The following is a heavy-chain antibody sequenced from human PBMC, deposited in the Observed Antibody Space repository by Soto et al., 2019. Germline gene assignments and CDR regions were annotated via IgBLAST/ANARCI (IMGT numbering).Heavy chain of an antibody. CDR3: ARDGEMATRGGNDAFDI. CDR1: GGSISSSNW. V-gene: IGHV4-4*02. J-gene: IGHJ3*02. Sequence: QVQLQESGPGLVKPSGTLSLTCAVSGGSISSSNWWGWGRQPPGKGLERIGEIYHSGSTNYNPSLKSRVTISVDKSKNQFALKLSSVTAADTAVYYCARDGEMATRGGNDAFDIWGQGTMVTVSS. CDR2: IYHSGST. D-gene: IGHD5-12*01.